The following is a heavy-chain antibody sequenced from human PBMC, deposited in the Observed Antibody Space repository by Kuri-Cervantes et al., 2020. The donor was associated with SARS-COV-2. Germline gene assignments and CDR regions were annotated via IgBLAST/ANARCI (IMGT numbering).Heavy chain of an antibody. D-gene: IGHD2-2*01. CDR3: ARHLCSSTSCYGAEWFDP. Sequence: SETLSLTCAVYGGSFSGYYWRWIRQPPGKGLEWIGSIYYSGSTYYNPSLKSRVTISVDTSKNQFSLKLSSVTAADTAVYYCARHLCSSTSCYGAEWFDPWGQGTLVTVSS. CDR2: IYYSGST. CDR1: GGSFSGYY. V-gene: IGHV4-39*01. J-gene: IGHJ5*02.